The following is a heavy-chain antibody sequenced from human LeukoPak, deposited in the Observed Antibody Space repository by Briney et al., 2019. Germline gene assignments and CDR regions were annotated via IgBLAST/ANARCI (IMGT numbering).Heavy chain of an antibody. CDR2: IWYDGSNK. Sequence: GRSLRLSCAASGFTFSSYGMHWVRQAPGKGLEWVAVIWYDGSNKYYADSVKGRFTISRDNSKNTLYLQMNSLRAEDTAVYYCAKAKGNSFYYMDVWGKGTTVTVSS. CDR1: GFTFSSYG. D-gene: IGHD2-2*01. V-gene: IGHV3-33*06. CDR3: AKAKGNSFYYMDV. J-gene: IGHJ6*03.